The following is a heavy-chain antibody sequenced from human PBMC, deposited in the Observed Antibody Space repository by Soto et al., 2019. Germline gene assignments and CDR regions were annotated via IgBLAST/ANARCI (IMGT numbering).Heavy chain of an antibody. CDR3: ARAVGQFDP. CDR2: INAANGNV. CDR1: GYTFSSYA. D-gene: IGHD6-19*01. V-gene: IGHV1-3*01. J-gene: IGHJ5*02. Sequence: QVQLVQSGAEVKKPGASVKVSCKASGYTFSSYALHWVRQAPGQRLEWMGRINAANGNVKYSQKFQGRVTITRDTSASTAYMELSSLRSEDTAVYYCARAVGQFDPWGQGTLVTVSS.